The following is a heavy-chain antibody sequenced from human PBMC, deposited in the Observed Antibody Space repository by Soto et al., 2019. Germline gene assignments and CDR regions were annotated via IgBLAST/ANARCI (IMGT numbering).Heavy chain of an antibody. CDR1: GGSISSGGYY. CDR2: IYYSGST. V-gene: IGHV4-31*03. CDR3: ARDKRDSGSYYLDY. Sequence: QVQLQESGPGLVKPSQTLSLTCTVSGGSISSGGYYWSWIRQHPGKGQEWIGYIYYSGSTYYNPSLKSRVTISVDTSKNQFSLKLSSVTAADTAVYYCARDKRDSGSYYLDYWGQGTLVTVSS. J-gene: IGHJ4*02. D-gene: IGHD3-10*01.